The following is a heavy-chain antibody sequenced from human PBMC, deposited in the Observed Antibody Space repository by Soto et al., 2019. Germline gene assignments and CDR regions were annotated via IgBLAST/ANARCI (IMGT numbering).Heavy chain of an antibody. CDR3: AKDTQKQYCSSTSCYGQVYYYYGMDV. V-gene: IGHV3-43*02. J-gene: IGHJ6*02. D-gene: IGHD2-2*01. CDR2: ISGDGGST. Sequence: GGSLRLSCAASGFTFDDYAMHWVRQAPGKGLEWVSLISGDGGSTYYADSVKGRFTISRDNSKNSLYLQMNSLRTEDTALYYCAKDTQKQYCSSTSCYGQVYYYYGMDVWGQGTTVTVSS. CDR1: GFTFDDYA.